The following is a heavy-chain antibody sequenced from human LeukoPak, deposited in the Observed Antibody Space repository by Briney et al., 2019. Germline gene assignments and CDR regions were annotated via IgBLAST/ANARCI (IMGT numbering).Heavy chain of an antibody. J-gene: IGHJ4*02. V-gene: IGHV3-7*01. D-gene: IGHD3-10*01. CDR2: INGDGRGK. CDR3: ARGTSGSYDY. Sequence: PGGSLRLSCAPSGFTLSSYWMSWARQAPGKGLEWVTIINGDGRGKLYMDSVKGRFTISRDNAEKSLYLQTNSLRAEDTAVYYCARGTSGSYDYWGQGTLVTVSS. CDR1: GFTLSSYW.